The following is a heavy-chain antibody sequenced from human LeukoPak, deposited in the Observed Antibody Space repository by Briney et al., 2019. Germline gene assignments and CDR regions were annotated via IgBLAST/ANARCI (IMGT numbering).Heavy chain of an antibody. D-gene: IGHD2-2*01. Sequence: GGSLRLSCAASGSTFSSYWMHWVRHAPGKGLVWVSRINTDGSSTSYADSVKGRFTISRDNAKNTLYLQMNSLRAEDTAVYYCARDRRSITQRGFDPWGQGTLVTVSS. J-gene: IGHJ5*02. CDR1: GSTFSSYW. CDR2: INTDGSST. V-gene: IGHV3-74*01. CDR3: ARDRRSITQRGFDP.